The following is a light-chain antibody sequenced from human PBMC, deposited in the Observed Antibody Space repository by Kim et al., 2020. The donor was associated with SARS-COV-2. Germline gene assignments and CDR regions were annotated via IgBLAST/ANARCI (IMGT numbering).Light chain of an antibody. CDR1: SLRSYY. J-gene: IGLJ2*01. CDR3: GSRDSDNHRGL. V-gene: IGLV3-19*01. CDR2: GKN. Sequence: SSELTQDPAVSVALGQTVSITCQGDSLRSYYATWYQQKPGQAPILVIYGKNNRPSGIPDRFSGSSSGNTASLTITGAQAEDEADYYCGSRDSDNHRGLFG.